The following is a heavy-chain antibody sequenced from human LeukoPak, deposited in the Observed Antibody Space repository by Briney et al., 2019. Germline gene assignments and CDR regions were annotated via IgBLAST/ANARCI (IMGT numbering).Heavy chain of an antibody. Sequence: GGSLRLSCAASGFTFSSYAMSWVRQAPGWGLEWVSAISGSGGSTYYADSVKGRFTISRDNSKNTLYLQMNSLRAEDTAVYYCAKDRGQLWLPFDYWGQGTLVTVSS. CDR3: AKDRGQLWLPFDY. CDR2: ISGSGGST. D-gene: IGHD5-18*01. J-gene: IGHJ4*02. V-gene: IGHV3-23*01. CDR1: GFTFSSYA.